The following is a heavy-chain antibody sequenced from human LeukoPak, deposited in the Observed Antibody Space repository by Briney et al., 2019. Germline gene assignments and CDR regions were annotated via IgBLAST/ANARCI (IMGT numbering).Heavy chain of an antibody. CDR1: GYTFTSYG. CDR3: AREEYYYDSSGYYDKDGHDAFDI. CDR2: ISAYNGNT. J-gene: IGHJ3*02. Sequence: GASVKVSCKASGYTFTSYGISWVRQAPGQGLEWMGWISAYNGNTNYAQKLQGRVTMTTDTSTSTAHMELRSLRSDDTAVCYCAREEYYYDSSGYYDKDGHDAFDIWGQGTMVTVSS. V-gene: IGHV1-18*01. D-gene: IGHD3-22*01.